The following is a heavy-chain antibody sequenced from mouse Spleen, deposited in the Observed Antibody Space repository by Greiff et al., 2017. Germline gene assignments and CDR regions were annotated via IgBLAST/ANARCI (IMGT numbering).Heavy chain of an antibody. CDR3: TREDYDYDPDY. CDR1: GYTFTDYE. Sequence: QVQLQQSGAELVRPGASVTLSCKASGYTFTDYEMHWVKQTPVHGLEWIGAIDPETGGTAYNQKFKGKAILTADKSSSTAYMELRSLTSEDSAVYYCTREDYDYDPDYWGQGTTLTVSS. J-gene: IGHJ2*01. D-gene: IGHD2-4*01. CDR2: IDPETGGT. V-gene: IGHV1-15*01.